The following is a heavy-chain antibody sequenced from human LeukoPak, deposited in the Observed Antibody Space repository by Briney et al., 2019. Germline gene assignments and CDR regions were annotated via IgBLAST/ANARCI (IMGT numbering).Heavy chain of an antibody. CDR2: ISSSSSYI. CDR3: ARVNCGGDCFDAFDI. J-gene: IGHJ3*02. CDR1: GFTFSSYS. D-gene: IGHD2-21*01. V-gene: IGHV3-21*01. Sequence: GVSLRLSCAASGFTFSSYSMNWVRQAPGKGLEWVSSISSSSSYIYYADSVKGRFTISRDNAKNSLYLQMNSLRAEDTAVYYCARVNCGGDCFDAFDIWGQGTMVTVSS.